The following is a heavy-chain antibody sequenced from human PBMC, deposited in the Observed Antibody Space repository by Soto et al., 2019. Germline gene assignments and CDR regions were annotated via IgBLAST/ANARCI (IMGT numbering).Heavy chain of an antibody. D-gene: IGHD3-16*02. V-gene: IGHV4-34*01. CDR2: INHSGST. Sequence: PSETLSLTCAVYGGSFSGYYWSWIRQPPGKGLEWIGEINHSGSTNYNPSLKSRVTISVDTSKNQFSLKLSSVTAADTAVYYCARARYDYIWGSYRQNWFDPWGQGTLVTVSS. CDR1: GGSFSGYY. CDR3: ARARYDYIWGSYRQNWFDP. J-gene: IGHJ5*02.